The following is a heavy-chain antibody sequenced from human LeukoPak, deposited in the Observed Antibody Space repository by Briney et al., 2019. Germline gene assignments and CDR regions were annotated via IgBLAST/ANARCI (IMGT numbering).Heavy chain of an antibody. CDR3: AKVRGERPINYYDILTGYYNVFDY. D-gene: IGHD3-9*01. CDR1: GFTFSSYA. Sequence: GGSLRLSCAASGFTFSSYAMSWVRQAPGKGLEWVSAISGSGGSTYYADSVKGRFTISRDDSKNTLYLQMNSLRAEDTAVYYCAKVRGERPINYYDILTGYYNVFDYWGQGTLVTVSS. CDR2: ISGSGGST. V-gene: IGHV3-23*01. J-gene: IGHJ4*02.